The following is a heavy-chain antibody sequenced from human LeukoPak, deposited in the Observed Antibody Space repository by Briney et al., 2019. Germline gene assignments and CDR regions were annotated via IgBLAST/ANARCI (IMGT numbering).Heavy chain of an antibody. CDR2: ISAYNGNT. CDR3: ATTNYGDYFDAFDI. V-gene: IGHV1-18*01. D-gene: IGHD4-17*01. CDR1: GYTFTSYG. J-gene: IGHJ3*02. Sequence: GASVKVSCKASGYTFTSYGISWVRQAPGQGLEWMGWISAYNGNTNYAQKLQGRVTMTTDTSTSTAYMELRSLRSDDTAVYYCATTNYGDYFDAFDIWGQGTMVTVSS.